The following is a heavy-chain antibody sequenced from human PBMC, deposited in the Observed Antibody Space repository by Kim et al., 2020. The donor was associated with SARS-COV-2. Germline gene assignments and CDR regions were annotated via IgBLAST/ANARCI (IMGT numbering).Heavy chain of an antibody. CDR1: GFTFNNFW. CDR2: IKPDGSEE. Sequence: GGSLRLSCAASGFTFNNFWMSWVRQTPGKGLERVGHIKPDGSEEYNVDSVKGRFTLSRDNAKKSLYLRMDSLRAEDTAVYYCVTGGIFRGIAESNWGQGT. V-gene: IGHV3-7*01. D-gene: IGHD3-10*01. CDR3: VTGGIFRGIAESN. J-gene: IGHJ4*02.